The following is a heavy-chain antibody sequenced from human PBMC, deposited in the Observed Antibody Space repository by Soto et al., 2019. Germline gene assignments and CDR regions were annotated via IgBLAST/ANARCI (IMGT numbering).Heavy chain of an antibody. CDR1: GFTVNSNP. V-gene: IGHV3-66*01. Sequence: EVQLVESGGGLVQPGGSLRLSCAASGFTVNSNPMNWVRQAPGKGLEWVSVIYSGGSTYYAESVRGRFTISRYNSKNTLYLQMNSLRADDTAVYYCAREWQLDYWGQGTLVTVSS. CDR3: AREWQLDY. J-gene: IGHJ4*02. CDR2: IYSGGST. D-gene: IGHD6-6*01.